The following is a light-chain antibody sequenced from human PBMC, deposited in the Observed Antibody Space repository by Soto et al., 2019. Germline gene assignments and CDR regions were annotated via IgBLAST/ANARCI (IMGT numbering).Light chain of an antibody. Sequence: QSVLTQPPSASGSPGQSVTISCTGTKSDIGVYDFVSWYQHHPGKAPRLIIYEVVQRPSGVPDRFSGSKSGNTASLTVSGLQAADEADYFCCSYAGTYTVFFGGGTKVTVL. CDR3: CSYAGTYTVF. CDR1: KSDIGVYDF. V-gene: IGLV2-8*01. CDR2: EVV. J-gene: IGLJ2*01.